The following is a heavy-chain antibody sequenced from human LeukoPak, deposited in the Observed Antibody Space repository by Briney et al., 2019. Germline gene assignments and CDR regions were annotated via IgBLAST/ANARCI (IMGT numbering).Heavy chain of an antibody. D-gene: IGHD1-26*01. CDR2: ISATGGST. CDR3: AKDSKIVGATFRSYHYMDV. V-gene: IGHV3-23*01. Sequence: GGSLRLSCAASGFTLSSYAMSWVRQAPGKGLEWVSLISATGGSTYYADSVKGRFTISRDNIKNTLYLQMNSLRAEDTAVYYCAKDSKIVGATFRSYHYMDVWGKGTAVTVSS. CDR1: GFTLSSYA. J-gene: IGHJ6*03.